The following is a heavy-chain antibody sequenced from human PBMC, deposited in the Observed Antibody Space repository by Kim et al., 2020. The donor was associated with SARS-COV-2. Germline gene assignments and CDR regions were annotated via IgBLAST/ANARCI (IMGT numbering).Heavy chain of an antibody. V-gene: IGHV3-33*06. Sequence: GGSLRLSCAASGFTFSSYGMHWVRQAPGKGLEWVAVIWYDGSNKYYADSVKGRFTISRDNSKNTLYLQMNSLRAEDTAVYYCAKDDCSGGSCYYYYYYYGMDVWGQGTTVTVSS. CDR2: IWYDGSNK. CDR1: GFTFSSYG. J-gene: IGHJ6*02. CDR3: AKDDCSGGSCYYYYYYYGMDV. D-gene: IGHD2-15*01.